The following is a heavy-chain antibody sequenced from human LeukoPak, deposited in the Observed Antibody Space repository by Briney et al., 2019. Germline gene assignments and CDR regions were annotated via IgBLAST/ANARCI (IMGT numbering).Heavy chain of an antibody. CDR1: GYTFISYG. J-gene: IGHJ6*03. D-gene: IGHD2-2*03. Sequence: GASVKVSCKASGYTFISYGISWVRQAPGQGLEWMGWISAYNGNTNYAQKLQGRVTMTTDTSTSTAYMELRSLRSDDTAVYYCARAHGYCSSTSCHLDYMDVWGKGTTVTVSS. V-gene: IGHV1-18*01. CDR2: ISAYNGNT. CDR3: ARAHGYCSSTSCHLDYMDV.